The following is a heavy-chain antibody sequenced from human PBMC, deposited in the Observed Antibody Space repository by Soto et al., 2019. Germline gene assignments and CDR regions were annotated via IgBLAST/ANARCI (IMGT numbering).Heavy chain of an antibody. D-gene: IGHD3-3*01. CDR3: ARRGDFWSGYSLWGNDAFDI. Sequence: GASVKVSCKASGYTFTSYGISWVRQAPGQGLEWMGRISAYNGNTNYAQKLQGRVTMTTDTSTSTAYMELRSLRSDDTAVYYCARRGDFWSGYSLWGNDAFDIWGQGTMVTVSS. CDR2: ISAYNGNT. V-gene: IGHV1-18*01. J-gene: IGHJ3*02. CDR1: GYTFTSYG.